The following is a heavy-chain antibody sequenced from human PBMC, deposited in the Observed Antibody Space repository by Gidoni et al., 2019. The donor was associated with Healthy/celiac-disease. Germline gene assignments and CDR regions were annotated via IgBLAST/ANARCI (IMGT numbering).Heavy chain of an antibody. D-gene: IGHD3-22*01. CDR1: GGSISRGSYY. CDR3: ARGRADYYDSSGWYYFDY. V-gene: IGHV4-61*02. CDR2: IYTSGST. Sequence: QVQLQESGPGLVKPSQTLSLTCTVSGGSISRGSYYWSWIRQPAGKGLEWIGRIYTSGSTNYNPSLKSRVTISVDTSKNQFSLKLSSVTAADTAVYYCARGRADYYDSSGWYYFDYWGQGTLVTVSS. J-gene: IGHJ4*02.